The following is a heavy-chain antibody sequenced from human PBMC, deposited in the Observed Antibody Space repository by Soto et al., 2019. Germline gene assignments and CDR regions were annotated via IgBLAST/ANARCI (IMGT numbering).Heavy chain of an antibody. CDR2: IIPIFGTA. D-gene: IGHD2-15*01. CDR3: ARVVPAATAYYYYYYGMDV. J-gene: IGHJ6*01. V-gene: IGHV1-69*13. CDR1: AGTLSSYA. Sequence: PVKVTCKASAGTLSSYAISWVRQASGQGLEWMGRIIPIFGTANYAQKFQGRVTITADESTSTAYMELSSLRSEDTAVYYCARVVPAATAYYYYYYGMDVWRQGTTVTVSS.